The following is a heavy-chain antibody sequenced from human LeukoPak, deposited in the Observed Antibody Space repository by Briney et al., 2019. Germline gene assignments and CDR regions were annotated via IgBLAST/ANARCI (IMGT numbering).Heavy chain of an antibody. CDR1: GFTFSIYS. D-gene: IGHD3-10*02. Sequence: GGSLRLSCAASGFTFSIYSVNWVRQAPGKGVECVLYISSIGSAIYYADSVKGRFTISRDNAKNSLYLQMNSLRAEDTAVYYCAELGITMIGGVWGKGDTVTISS. J-gene: IGHJ6*04. CDR2: ISSIGSAI. CDR3: AELGITMIGGV. V-gene: IGHV3-48*04.